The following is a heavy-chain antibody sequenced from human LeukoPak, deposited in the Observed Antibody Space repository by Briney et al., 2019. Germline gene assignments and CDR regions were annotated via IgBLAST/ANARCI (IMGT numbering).Heavy chain of an antibody. J-gene: IGHJ4*02. CDR1: GFTFSSYA. CDR2: ISGSGGST. CDR3: AKGSGWYWKYFDY. Sequence: HSGGSLRLSCAASGFTFSSYAMSWVRQAPGKGLEWVSAISGSGGSTYYADSVKGRFTISRDNSKNTLYQQMNSLRAEDTAVYYCAKGSGWYWKYFDYWGQGTLVTVSS. D-gene: IGHD6-19*01. V-gene: IGHV3-23*01.